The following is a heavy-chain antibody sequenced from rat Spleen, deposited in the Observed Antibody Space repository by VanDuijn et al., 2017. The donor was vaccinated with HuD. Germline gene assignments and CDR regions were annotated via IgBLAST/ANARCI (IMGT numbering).Heavy chain of an antibody. V-gene: IGHV5-31*01. CDR2: ITNTGGST. J-gene: IGHJ2*01. Sequence: EVQLVESGGGLVQPGRSLKLSCAASGFTFSKYWMYWVRQAPGKGLEWVASITNTGGSTFYPDSVKGRFTISRDNSKNTLYLEMNSLRSEDTAMYYCAASEGIIPSYWGQGVMVTVSS. CDR3: AASEGIIPSY. CDR1: GFTFSKYW. D-gene: IGHD1-11*01.